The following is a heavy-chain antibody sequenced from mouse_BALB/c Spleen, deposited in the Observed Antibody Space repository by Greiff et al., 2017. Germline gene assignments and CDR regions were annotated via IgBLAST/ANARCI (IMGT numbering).Heavy chain of an antibody. Sequence: EVHLVESGGGLVQPGGSLRLSCATSGFTFTDYYMSWVRQPPGKALEWLGFIRNKANGYTTEYSASVKGRFTISRDNSQSILYLQMNTLRAEDSATYYCARDKTTAIYYAMDYWGQGTSVTVSS. CDR1: GFTFTDYY. J-gene: IGHJ4*01. CDR2: IRNKANGYTT. CDR3: ARDKTTAIYYAMDY. V-gene: IGHV7-3*02. D-gene: IGHD1-2*01.